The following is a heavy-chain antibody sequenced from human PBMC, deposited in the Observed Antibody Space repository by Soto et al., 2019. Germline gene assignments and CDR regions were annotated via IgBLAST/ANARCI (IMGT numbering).Heavy chain of an antibody. D-gene: IGHD5-18*01. Sequence: PGGSLRLSCAASGFTFSDYYMSWIRQAPGKGLEWVSYISSSSSYTNYADSVKGRFTISRDNAKNSLYLQMNSLRAEDTAVYYCARVIGLSYLKDTAMVTGFDYWGQGTLVTVSS. CDR1: GFTFSDYY. V-gene: IGHV3-11*06. CDR3: ARVIGLSYLKDTAMVTGFDY. J-gene: IGHJ4*02. CDR2: ISSSSSYT.